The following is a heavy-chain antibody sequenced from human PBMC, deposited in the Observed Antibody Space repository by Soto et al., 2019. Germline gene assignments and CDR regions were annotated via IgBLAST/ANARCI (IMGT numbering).Heavy chain of an antibody. J-gene: IGHJ3*02. CDR1: GFSVSAYH. Sequence: QVQLLESGGGLVKPGGSLRLSCAASGFSVSAYHMGWIRQPPGKGLEWISYISGDSVDTNHADSVKGRFTISRDNAKNSLYLQMNSLRAEDTAVYFCATGQQVRMADIWGQGTMVTVSS. V-gene: IGHV3-11*03. CDR2: ISGDSVDT. CDR3: ATGQQVRMADI. D-gene: IGHD6-13*01.